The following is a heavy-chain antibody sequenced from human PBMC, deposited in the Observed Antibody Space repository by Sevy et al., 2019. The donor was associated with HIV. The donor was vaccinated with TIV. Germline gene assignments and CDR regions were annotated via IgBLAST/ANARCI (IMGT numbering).Heavy chain of an antibody. CDR1: GFTFSHYY. CDR3: ARDPTYYDFWSGYYTGWFDP. D-gene: IGHD3-3*01. Sequence: GGPLRLSCAASGFTFSHYYMSWIRQAPGKGLEWVSYISSSGNTIYYTDSVKGRFTISRDNAKNSLYLQMDSLRAEDTAVYYCARDPTYYDFWSGYYTGWFDPWGQGTLVTVSS. J-gene: IGHJ5*02. CDR2: ISSSGNTI. V-gene: IGHV3-11*01.